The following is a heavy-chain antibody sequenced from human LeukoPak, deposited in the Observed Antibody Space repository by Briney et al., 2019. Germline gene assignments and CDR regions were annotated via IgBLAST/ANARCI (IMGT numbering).Heavy chain of an antibody. CDR2: ISYDGSNK. Sequence: LTGRSLRLSCAASGFTFSSYGMHWVRQAPGMGLEWVAVISYDGSNKYYADSVKGRFTISRDNSKNTLYLQMNSLRAEDTAVYYCAKGSRGFDYWGQGTLVTVSS. CDR1: GFTFSSYG. J-gene: IGHJ4*02. CDR3: AKGSRGFDY. V-gene: IGHV3-30*18. D-gene: IGHD3-10*01.